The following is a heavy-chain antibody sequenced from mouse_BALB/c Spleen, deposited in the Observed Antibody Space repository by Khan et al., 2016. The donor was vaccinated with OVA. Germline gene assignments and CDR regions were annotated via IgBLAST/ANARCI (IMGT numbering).Heavy chain of an antibody. V-gene: IGHV9-3-1*01. CDR3: ARPLYFSYSLDY. D-gene: IGHD2-12*01. J-gene: IGHJ4*01. Sequence: KQSPGKALKWMGWINTFTGEPTYADDFKGRFAFSLETSASTASLQINNLKNEDTATYFCARPLYFSYSLDYWGQGTSVTVSS. CDR2: INTFTGEP.